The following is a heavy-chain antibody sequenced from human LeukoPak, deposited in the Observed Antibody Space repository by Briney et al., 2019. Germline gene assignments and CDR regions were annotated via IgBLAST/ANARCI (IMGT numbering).Heavy chain of an antibody. D-gene: IGHD3-10*01. J-gene: IGHJ4*02. CDR1: GYTLTELS. V-gene: IGHV1-24*01. Sequence: ASVKVSCKVSGYTLTELSMHWVRQAPGKGLEWMGGFDPEDGETIYAQKFQGRVTMTEDTSTDTAYMELSSLRSEDTAVYYCATRVVWFGDLRFDYWGQGTLVTVSS. CDR3: ATRVVWFGDLRFDY. CDR2: FDPEDGET.